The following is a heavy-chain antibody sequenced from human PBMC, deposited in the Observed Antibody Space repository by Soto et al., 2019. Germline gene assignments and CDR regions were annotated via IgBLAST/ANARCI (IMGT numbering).Heavy chain of an antibody. CDR1: GNTFTNYY. D-gene: IGHD2-21*02. J-gene: IGHJ4*02. CDR3: ARGGHVVVVTAAFDY. CDR2: INPSGGHT. V-gene: IGHV1-46*01. Sequence: ASVTVSCKASGNTFTNYYIHWVRQAPGQGLEWMGTINPSGGHTTYSQNFLGRVTMTRDTSTSTLYMELTSLTSDDTAVYYCARGGHVVVVTAAFDYWGQGTLVTVSS.